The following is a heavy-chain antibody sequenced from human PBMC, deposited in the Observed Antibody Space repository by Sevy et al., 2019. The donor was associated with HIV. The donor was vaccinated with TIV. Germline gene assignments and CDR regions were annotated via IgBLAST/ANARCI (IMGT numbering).Heavy chain of an antibody. D-gene: IGHD1-7*01. CDR1: GFTFSSYW. CDR2: IKRDGSEK. V-gene: IGHV3-7*04. J-gene: IGHJ4*02. CDR3: ARVVTPTIGTFDLYYFDY. Sequence: GGSLRLSCAASGFTFSSYWMNWVRQAPGKGLEWVANIKRDGSEKYYLDSVEGRFTISRDNAKNSLSLQMNSLRAEDTAVYYCARVVTPTIGTFDLYYFDYWGQGTLVTVSS.